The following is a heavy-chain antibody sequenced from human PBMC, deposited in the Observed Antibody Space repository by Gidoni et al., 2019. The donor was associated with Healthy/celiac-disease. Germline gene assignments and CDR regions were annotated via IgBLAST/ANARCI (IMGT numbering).Heavy chain of an antibody. CDR2: IYYSGIT. V-gene: IGHV4-39*01. Sequence: QLQLQESGPGLVKPSETLSLTCTVSGGSIRSSSYYWGWSRQPPGKGLEWIGSIYYSGITYYNPSLKSRVTISVDTSKNQFALKLSFVTAADTAVYYCARTGITIFGVVIIPVPSLSDAFDIWGQGTMVTVSS. J-gene: IGHJ3*02. D-gene: IGHD3-3*01. CDR1: GGSIRSSSYY. CDR3: ARTGITIFGVVIIPVPSLSDAFDI.